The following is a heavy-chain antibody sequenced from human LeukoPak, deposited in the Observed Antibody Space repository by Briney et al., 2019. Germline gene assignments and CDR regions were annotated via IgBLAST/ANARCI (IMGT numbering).Heavy chain of an antibody. D-gene: IGHD6-13*01. V-gene: IGHV4-38-2*02. CDR3: ARGDSSSWXFDY. Sequence: SETLSLTCTVSGYSISSGYYWGWIRQAPGKGLEWIGSIYHSGSTYNNPSLNSRVTISVDTSKNQFSLKLSSVTAADTALYYCARGDSSSWXFDYWGQXXLVTVSS. CDR2: IYHSGST. CDR1: GYSISSGYY. J-gene: IGHJ4*02.